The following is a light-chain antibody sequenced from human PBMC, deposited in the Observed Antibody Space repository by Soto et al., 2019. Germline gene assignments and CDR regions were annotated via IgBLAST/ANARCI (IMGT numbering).Light chain of an antibody. CDR2: GAS. CDR3: QQYGSSPYT. J-gene: IGKJ2*01. Sequence: EIVLTQSPGTLSLSPGERATLSCRASQSVSSSYFAWYQQKPGQAPRLLIYGASSRATGIPDRFSGSGSGTDFTLTISRLEPEDFAVYYCQQYGSSPYTFGHGTKLEIK. V-gene: IGKV3-20*01. CDR1: QSVSSSY.